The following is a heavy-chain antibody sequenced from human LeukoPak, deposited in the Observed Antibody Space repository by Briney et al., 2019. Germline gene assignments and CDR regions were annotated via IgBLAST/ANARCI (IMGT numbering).Heavy chain of an antibody. J-gene: IGHJ3*02. D-gene: IGHD6-6*01. V-gene: IGHV1-8*01. Sequence: ASVKVSCKASGYTFTSYDINWVRQAIGQGLEWMGWMNPNSGNTGYAQKFQGRVTMTRNTSISTAYMELSSLRSEDTAVYYCATRYSTAADDAFDIWGQGTIVTVSS. CDR2: MNPNSGNT. CDR1: GYTFTSYD. CDR3: ATRYSTAADDAFDI.